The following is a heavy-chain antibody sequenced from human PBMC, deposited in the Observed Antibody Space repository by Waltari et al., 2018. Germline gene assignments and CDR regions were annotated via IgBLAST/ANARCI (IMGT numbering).Heavy chain of an antibody. CDR2: IYHSGST. CDR3: ARLGSGSYYNGNKYFQH. D-gene: IGHD3-10*01. Sequence: QVQLQESGPGLVKPSENLYLTCAVSGYSIRSGYYWGWIRQHPGKGREWIGSIYHSGSTYYNPSLKSRVTISVDTSNNQFSLKLSSVTAADTAVYYCARLGSGSYYNGNKYFQHWGQGTLVTVSS. V-gene: IGHV4-38-2*01. J-gene: IGHJ1*01. CDR1: GYSIRSGYY.